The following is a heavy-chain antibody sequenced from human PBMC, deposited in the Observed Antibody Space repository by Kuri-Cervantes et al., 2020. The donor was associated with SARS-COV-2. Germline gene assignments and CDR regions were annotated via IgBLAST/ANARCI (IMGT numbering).Heavy chain of an antibody. Sequence: ASVKVSCKASGYTFNTYGISWVRQAPGQGLEWMGWSSTYNGYTNYEQKFQGRVTMTTDTSTSTAYMELRSLRSDDTAVYYCASQLGGGASEYYFDYWGQGTLVTSPQ. CDR3: ASQLGGGASEYYFDY. J-gene: IGHJ4*02. V-gene: IGHV1-18*01. D-gene: IGHD2-21*01. CDR2: SSTYNGYT. CDR1: GYTFNTYG.